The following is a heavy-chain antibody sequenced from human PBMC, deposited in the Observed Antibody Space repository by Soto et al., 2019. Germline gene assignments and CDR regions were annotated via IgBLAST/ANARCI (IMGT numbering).Heavy chain of an antibody. V-gene: IGHV3-48*01. D-gene: IGHD3-22*01. CDR1: GFTINDAW. CDR2: ISSSSSTI. Sequence: GGSLRLSCAASGFTINDAWMTWVRQAPGKGLEWVSYISSSSSTIYYADSVKGRFTISRDNAKNSLYLQMNSLRAEDTAVYYCARDRFDYYDSSGYWRFDPWGQGTLVTVSS. CDR3: ARDRFDYYDSSGYWRFDP. J-gene: IGHJ5*02.